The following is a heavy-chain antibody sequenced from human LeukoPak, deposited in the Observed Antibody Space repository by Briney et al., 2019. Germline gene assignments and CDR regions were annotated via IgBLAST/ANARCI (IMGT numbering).Heavy chain of an antibody. D-gene: IGHD5-24*01. V-gene: IGHV3-7*01. CDR1: GFTFSDYW. J-gene: IGHJ4*02. Sequence: GSLRLSCAASGFTFSDYWMAWVRQAPGKGLEWVANIKQDGSNSYYLDSVRGRFTISRDNAKNSLFLQMNSLRAEDTAVYYCANLWEMGYWGQGTLVTVSS. CDR2: IKQDGSNS. CDR3: ANLWEMGY.